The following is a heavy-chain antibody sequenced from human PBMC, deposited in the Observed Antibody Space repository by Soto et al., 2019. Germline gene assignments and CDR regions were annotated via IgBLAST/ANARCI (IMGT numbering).Heavy chain of an antibody. V-gene: IGHV5-51*01. Sequence: GESLKISCKGSGYSFTSYWIGWVRQMPVKGLEWMGIIYPGDSDTRYSPSFQGQVTISADKSISTAYLQWSSLKASDTAMYYCARIFGGSYYYYYMDVWGKGTTVTVSS. J-gene: IGHJ6*03. D-gene: IGHD3-3*01. CDR3: ARIFGGSYYYYYMDV. CDR1: GYSFTSYW. CDR2: IYPGDSDT.